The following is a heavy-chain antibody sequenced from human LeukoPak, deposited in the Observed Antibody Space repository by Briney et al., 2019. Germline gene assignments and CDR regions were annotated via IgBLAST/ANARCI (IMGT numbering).Heavy chain of an antibody. CDR3: ARVGSEWLVNDY. D-gene: IGHD6-19*01. Sequence: GGSLRLSCTASGFIFSSYNMNWVRQAPGKGLEWVSYISYSSSTRYYADSVKGRFTISRDNAKNSLYLQINSPRDEDMAVYYCARVGSEWLVNDYWGQGTLVTVSS. CDR2: ISYSSSTR. J-gene: IGHJ4*02. CDR1: GFIFSSYN. V-gene: IGHV3-48*02.